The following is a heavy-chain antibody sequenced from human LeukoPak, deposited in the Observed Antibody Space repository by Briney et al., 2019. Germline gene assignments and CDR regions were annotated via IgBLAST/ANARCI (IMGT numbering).Heavy chain of an antibody. Sequence: PGGSLRLSCAVYGGSFSGYYWSWIRQPPGKGLEWIGEINHSGSTNYNPSLKSRVTISVDTSKNQFSLKLSSVTAADTAVYYCARGPVDIVVVVAAPGWFDPWGQGTLVTVSS. J-gene: IGHJ5*02. CDR1: GGSFSGYY. CDR2: INHSGST. V-gene: IGHV4-34*01. D-gene: IGHD2-15*01. CDR3: ARGPVDIVVVVAAPGWFDP.